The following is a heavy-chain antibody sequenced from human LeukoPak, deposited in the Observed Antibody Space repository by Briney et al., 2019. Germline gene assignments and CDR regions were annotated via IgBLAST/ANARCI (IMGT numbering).Heavy chain of an antibody. CDR2: ISGSGGST. Sequence: PGGSLRLSCAASGFTFSSYAMSWVRQAPGKGLEWVSAISGSGGSTYYADSVKGRFTISRDNSKNTLYLRMNSLRAEDTAVYYCAKHYSVVAANYYYYGMDVWGQGTTVTVSS. D-gene: IGHD2-15*01. CDR3: AKHYSVVAANYYYYGMDV. CDR1: GFTFSSYA. V-gene: IGHV3-23*01. J-gene: IGHJ6*02.